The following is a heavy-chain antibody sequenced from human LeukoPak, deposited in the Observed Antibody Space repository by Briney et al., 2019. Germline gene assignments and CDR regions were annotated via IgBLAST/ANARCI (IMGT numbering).Heavy chain of an antibody. CDR3: AKDLDIVVVTAADY. J-gene: IGHJ4*02. V-gene: IGHV3-23*01. CDR1: GFTFSSYA. CDR2: ISGSGGST. D-gene: IGHD2-21*02. Sequence: GGSLRLSCAASGFTFSSYAMSWVRQAPGKGLEWVSAISGSGGSTYYADSVKGRFTISRDNSKNTLYLQMNSLRAEDTAVYYCAKDLDIVVVTAADYWGQGTLVTVSS.